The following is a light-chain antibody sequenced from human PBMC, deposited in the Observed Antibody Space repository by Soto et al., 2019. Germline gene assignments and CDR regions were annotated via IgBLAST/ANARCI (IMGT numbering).Light chain of an antibody. CDR1: QSVSSD. J-gene: IGKJ5*01. CDR2: DAS. Sequence: IVMTQSPATLSVSPGERATLSCRASQSVSSDLAWYQQKPGQAPRLFIYDASNRATGIPARFSGSGSETDFTLTISSLEPEDFAVYYCQQRSSWPPTFGQGTRLEIK. CDR3: QQRSSWPPT. V-gene: IGKV3-11*01.